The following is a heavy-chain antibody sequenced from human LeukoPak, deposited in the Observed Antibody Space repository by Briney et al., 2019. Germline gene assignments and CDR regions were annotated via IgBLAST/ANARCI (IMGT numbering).Heavy chain of an antibody. J-gene: IGHJ4*02. CDR3: AKLGKQSGYESV. CDR2: ISGTDGST. D-gene: IGHD5-12*01. CDR1: GFTFRSYA. V-gene: IGHV3-23*01. Sequence: GGSLRLSCAASGFTFRSYAMAWVRQSPGKGLEWVSVISGTDGSTYYADSVKGRFTISRDNSRSTLYLQMNSLRAEDTAVYYCAKLGKQSGYESVWGQGTLVTVSS.